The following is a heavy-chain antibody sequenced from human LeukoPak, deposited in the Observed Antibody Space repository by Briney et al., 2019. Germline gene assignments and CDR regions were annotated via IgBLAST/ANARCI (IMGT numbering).Heavy chain of an antibody. CDR1: GGTFSSYA. CDR3: AVHISSSSWYDY. Sequence: ASVKASCKASGGTFSSYAISWVRQAPGQGLEWMGGIIPTFGTANYAQKFQGRVTITADESTSTAYMELSSLRSEDTAVYYCAVHISSSSWYDYWGQGTLVTVSS. D-gene: IGHD6-13*01. J-gene: IGHJ4*02. V-gene: IGHV1-69*13. CDR2: IIPTFGTA.